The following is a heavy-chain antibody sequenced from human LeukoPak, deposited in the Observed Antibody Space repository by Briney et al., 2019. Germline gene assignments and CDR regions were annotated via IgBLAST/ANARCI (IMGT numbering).Heavy chain of an antibody. CDR1: GFTFSSYG. CDR2: IGGSGGST. J-gene: IGHJ4*02. Sequence: AGGSLRLSCAASGFTFSSYGMSWVRQAPGKGLEWVSAIGGSGGSTYYADSVKGRFTISRDNSKNTLSLQMNSLRAEDTAVYYCAKRASGTYDYWGQGTLVTVSS. CDR3: AKRASGTYDY. D-gene: IGHD1-26*01. V-gene: IGHV3-23*01.